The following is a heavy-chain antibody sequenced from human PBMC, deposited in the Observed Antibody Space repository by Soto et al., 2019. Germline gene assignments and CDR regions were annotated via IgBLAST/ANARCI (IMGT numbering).Heavy chain of an antibody. J-gene: IGHJ5*02. Sequence: SETLSLTCTVSGGSISSGGYYWSWIRQPPGKGLEWIGYIYYSGSTNYNPSLKSRVTISVDTSKNQFSLKLSSVTAADTAVYYCARDGVKYSRKHPIGPWGQGTLVTVSS. CDR1: GGSISSGGYY. CDR2: IYYSGST. V-gene: IGHV4-61*08. CDR3: ARDGVKYSRKHPIGP. D-gene: IGHD6-6*01.